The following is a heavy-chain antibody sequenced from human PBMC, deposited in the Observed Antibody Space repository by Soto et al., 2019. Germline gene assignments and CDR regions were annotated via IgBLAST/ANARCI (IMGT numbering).Heavy chain of an antibody. D-gene: IGHD6-19*01. CDR2: ISKDGMNK. CDR1: GFSFSSYA. Sequence: ESVGGVVQPGRSLRLSCTASGFSFSSYAMYWFRQPPGKGLEWVAVISKDGMNKNYADSVKGRVTVSRDNANYSLDLQLNSLRGEDTAMYYCARDMYSSDYFVKWFEPWGQRTLVTVSS. V-gene: IGHV3-30*04. CDR3: ARDMYSSDYFVKWFEP. J-gene: IGHJ5*02.